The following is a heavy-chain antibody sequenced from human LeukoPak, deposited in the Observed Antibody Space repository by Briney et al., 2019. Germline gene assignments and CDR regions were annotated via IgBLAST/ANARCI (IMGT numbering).Heavy chain of an antibody. CDR2: INPNSGGT. V-gene: IGHV1-2*02. CDR3: ARALTGEEYYYYYYMDV. J-gene: IGHJ6*03. CDR1: GYTFTGYY. Sequence: ASVKVSCKASGYTFTGYYMHWVRQAPGQGLEWMGWINPNSGGTNYAQKFQGRVTMTRDTSISTAYMELSRLRSDDTAVYYCARALTGEEYYYYYYMDVWGKGTTVTVSS. D-gene: IGHD7-27*01.